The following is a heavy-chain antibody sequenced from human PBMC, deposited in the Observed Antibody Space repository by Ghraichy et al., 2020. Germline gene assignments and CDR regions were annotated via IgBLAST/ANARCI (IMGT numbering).Heavy chain of an antibody. CDR1: GFTFSSYA. D-gene: IGHD3-9*01. Sequence: GGSLRLSCAASGFTFSSYAMHWVRQAPGKGLEYVSAISSNGGSTYYANSVKGRFTISRDNSKNTLYLQMGSLRAEDMAVYYCARANVLRYFDWGQGTLVTVSS. V-gene: IGHV3-64*01. CDR2: ISSNGGST. CDR3: ARANVLRYFD. J-gene: IGHJ4*02.